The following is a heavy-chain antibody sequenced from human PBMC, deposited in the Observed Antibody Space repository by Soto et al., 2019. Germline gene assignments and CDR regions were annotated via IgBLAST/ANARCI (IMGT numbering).Heavy chain of an antibody. CDR1: GGSISSYY. CDR3: ARGGSSSHGHLAY. J-gene: IGHJ4*02. CDR2: IYYSGST. Sequence: PSETLSLTCTVSGGSISSYYWSWIRQPPVNGLEWIGYIYYSGSTNYNPSLKSRVTISVDTSKNQFSLKLSSVTAADTAVYYCARGGSSSHGHLAYWGQGTLVTVSS. V-gene: IGHV4-59*01. D-gene: IGHD6-13*01.